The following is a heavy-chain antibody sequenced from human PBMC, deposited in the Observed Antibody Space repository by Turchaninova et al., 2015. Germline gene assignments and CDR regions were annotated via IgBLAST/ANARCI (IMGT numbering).Heavy chain of an antibody. CDR1: GFSLSNARMG. J-gene: IGHJ4*02. D-gene: IGHD6-19*01. CDR2: IFSNDEK. CDR3: ARIIDTDSGWYYFDF. Sequence: QVPXXXSVPVLVNXXXTLXXTCPPPGFSLSNARMGVSWIRQPPGKALEWLAHIFSNDEKSSRTSLKSGLTISQDTSRSQVVLSMTNMDPVDTATYYCARIIDTDSGWYYFDFWGQGTLVTVSS. V-gene: IGHV2-26*01.